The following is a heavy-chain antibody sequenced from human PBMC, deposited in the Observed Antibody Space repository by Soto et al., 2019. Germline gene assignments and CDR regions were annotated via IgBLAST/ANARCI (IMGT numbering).Heavy chain of an antibody. CDR3: ARVLDYDYVWGSYPLNWFDP. V-gene: IGHV3-21*01. D-gene: IGHD3-16*02. CDR2: ISSSSSYI. Sequence: EVQLVESGGGLVKPGGSLRLSCAASGFTFSSYIMNWVRQAPGKGLEWVSCISSSSSYIYYADSVKGRFTISRDNAKNSLYLQMNSLRAEDTAVYYCARVLDYDYVWGSYPLNWFDPWGQGTLVTVSS. CDR1: GFTFSSYI. J-gene: IGHJ5*02.